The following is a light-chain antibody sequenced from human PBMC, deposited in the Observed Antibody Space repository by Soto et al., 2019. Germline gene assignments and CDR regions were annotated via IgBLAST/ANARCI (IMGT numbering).Light chain of an antibody. CDR3: AAWDGNLNGPL. Sequence: QSALTQPASVSGSPGQSITISCTGTSSDVGGFNYVSWYQQHPGKAPKLMIYDVTNRPSGVSYRFSGSKSGNTASLTISGLQAEDEADYYCAAWDGNLNGPLFGGGTKVTVL. CDR1: SSDVGGFNY. J-gene: IGLJ3*02. CDR2: DVT. V-gene: IGLV2-14*03.